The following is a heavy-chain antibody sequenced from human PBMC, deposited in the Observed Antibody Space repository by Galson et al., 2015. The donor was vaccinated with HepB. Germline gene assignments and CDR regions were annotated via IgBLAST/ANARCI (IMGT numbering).Heavy chain of an antibody. CDR3: ARSERNWAFDY. Sequence: SVKVSCKASGYTFTNYDINWVRQATGQGLEWMGWMNPNSGNTGYAQNLQGRVTLTRDTSISTAYMELSSLRSEDTAVYYCARSERNWAFDYWGQGTLVIVS. CDR2: MNPNSGNT. V-gene: IGHV1-8*01. D-gene: IGHD7-27*01. J-gene: IGHJ4*02. CDR1: GYTFTNYD.